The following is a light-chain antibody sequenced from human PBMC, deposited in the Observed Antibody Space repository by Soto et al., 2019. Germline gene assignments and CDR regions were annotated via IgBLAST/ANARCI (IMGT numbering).Light chain of an antibody. CDR3: QQHNQWPIT. CDR2: YIS. V-gene: IGKV3D-15*01. CDR1: QSAGNF. J-gene: IGKJ5*01. Sequence: EIVMTRSPASLSVSPWETASLASRASQSAGNFLAWYQQKPGQAPRLLIYYISTRATGIPARFSGSGSGTEFTLTINSLQSEDSAVYYCQQHNQWPITFGQGTRLEIK.